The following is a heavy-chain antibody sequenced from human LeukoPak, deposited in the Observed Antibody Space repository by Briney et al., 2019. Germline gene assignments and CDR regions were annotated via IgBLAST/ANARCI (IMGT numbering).Heavy chain of an antibody. J-gene: IGHJ4*02. D-gene: IGHD3-3*01. CDR1: GYTFTGYY. V-gene: IGHV1-2*02. CDR3: ARDDFWSGYYTH. Sequence: APVKVSCKASGYTFTGYYMHWVRQAPGQGLEWMGWINPNSGGTNYAQKFQGRVTMTRDTSISTAYMELSRLRSDDTAVYYCARDDFWSGYYTHWGQGTLVTVSS. CDR2: INPNSGGT.